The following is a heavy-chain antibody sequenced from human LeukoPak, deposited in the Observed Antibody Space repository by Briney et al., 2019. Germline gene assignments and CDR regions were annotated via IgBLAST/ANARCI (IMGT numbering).Heavy chain of an antibody. D-gene: IGHD1-7*01. J-gene: IGHJ5*02. CDR2: IKQDGSEK. Sequence: GGSLRLSCAASGFPFSSYWMSWVRQAPGKGLEWVANIKQDGSEKYYVDSVRGRFTVSIDNAKNSLYLQMSSLRVEDTAVYYCESTTGPWGQGTLVTVSS. V-gene: IGHV3-7*01. CDR1: GFPFSSYW. CDR3: ESTTGP.